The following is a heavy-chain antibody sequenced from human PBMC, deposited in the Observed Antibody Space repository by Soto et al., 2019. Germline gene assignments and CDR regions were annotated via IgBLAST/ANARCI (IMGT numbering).Heavy chain of an antibody. V-gene: IGHV1-3*01. J-gene: IGHJ4*02. D-gene: IGHD3-3*01. Sequence: QVQLVQSGAEVKKPGASVKVSCKASGYTFTSYAMHWVRQAPGQRLEWMGWINAANGNTKYSQKFQGRVTITRDTSASTAYMELSSLRSEDTAVYYCARDYDFWSGYYYFDYWGQGTLVTVSS. CDR3: ARDYDFWSGYYYFDY. CDR1: GYTFTSYA. CDR2: INAANGNT.